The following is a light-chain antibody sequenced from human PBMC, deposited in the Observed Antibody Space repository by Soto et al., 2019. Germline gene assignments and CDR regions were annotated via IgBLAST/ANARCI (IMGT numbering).Light chain of an antibody. CDR2: GTS. CDR3: QQYNNWPRAT. CDR1: QSVSTN. Sequence: EIVMTQSPATLSVSPGERATLSCRASQSVSTNLAWYQQKPGQSPRLLIYGTSTRATGVPARFSGGGSGTEFTLTINSLQSEDFAVYYCQQYNNWPRATFGGGTKVDIK. V-gene: IGKV3-15*01. J-gene: IGKJ4*01.